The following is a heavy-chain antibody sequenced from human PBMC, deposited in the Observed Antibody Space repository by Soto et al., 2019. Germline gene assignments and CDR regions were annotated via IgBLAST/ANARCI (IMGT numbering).Heavy chain of an antibody. J-gene: IGHJ4*02. CDR1: GGFVSSNY. CDR3: AREITAAGRYFDF. CDR2: ISYSGST. V-gene: IGHV4-59*02. D-gene: IGHD6-13*01. Sequence: QVQLQESGPGLVKPSETLSLTCTVSGGFVSSNYWIWIRQPPEKGLEWIGDISYSGSTNYNPTLKSRVTISLDTPKNQFSLKLSSVTAADTAVYYCAREITAAGRYFDFWGQGALVTVSS.